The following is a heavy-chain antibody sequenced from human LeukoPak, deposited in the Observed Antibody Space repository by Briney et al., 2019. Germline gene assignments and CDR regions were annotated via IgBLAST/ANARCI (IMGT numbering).Heavy chain of an antibody. Sequence: SAGSLTLSCAASGFTFSSYAMSWVRQAPGKGLEWVSAISVSGGSTYYADSVKGRFTISRDNSKNTLYLRMSSLRAEETGVYYCAKYYYDSSGCYCDPIYFDCWGQGTLGTVS. CDR2: ISVSGGST. V-gene: IGHV3-23*01. D-gene: IGHD3-22*01. CDR1: GFTFSSYA. J-gene: IGHJ4*02. CDR3: AKYYYDSSGCYCDPIYFDC.